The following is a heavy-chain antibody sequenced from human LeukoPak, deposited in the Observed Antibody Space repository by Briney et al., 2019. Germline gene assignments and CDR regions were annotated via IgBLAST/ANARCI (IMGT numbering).Heavy chain of an antibody. Sequence: PSETLSLTCTVSGGSISSSSYYWGWIRQPPGKGLEWIGSIYYSGSTYYNPSLKSRVTISVDTSKNQFSLTLSSVTAADTAVYYCARHPRSVSYDYVWGSYRLYYFDYWGQGTLVTVSS. J-gene: IGHJ4*02. CDR3: ARHPRSVSYDYVWGSYRLYYFDY. V-gene: IGHV4-39*01. CDR2: IYYSGST. CDR1: GGSISSSSYY. D-gene: IGHD3-16*02.